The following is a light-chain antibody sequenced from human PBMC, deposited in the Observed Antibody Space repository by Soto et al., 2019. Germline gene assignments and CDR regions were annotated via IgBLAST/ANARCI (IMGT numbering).Light chain of an antibody. V-gene: IGKV3-15*01. CDR3: HQYKNWWT. Sequence: EIVMTQSPATLSVSPGERATLSCRASQSVSSDLAWYQLKPGQAPRLLIYGASTRATGIPARFSGSGSGTEFTLTISSLQSEDFAVYYCHQYKNWWTFGQGTKVEIK. CDR2: GAS. J-gene: IGKJ1*01. CDR1: QSVSSD.